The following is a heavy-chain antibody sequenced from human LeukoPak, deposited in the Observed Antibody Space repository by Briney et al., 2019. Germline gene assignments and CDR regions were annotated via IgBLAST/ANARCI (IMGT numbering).Heavy chain of an antibody. V-gene: IGHV3-74*01. J-gene: IGHJ4*02. D-gene: IGHD3-10*01. CDR2: INSDGSST. CDR3: ARGSSAGSGTAYVMFDY. CDR1: GFTFSTYW. Sequence: GGSLRLSCAASGFTFSTYWMHWVRQAPGKGLVWVSRINSDGSSTSYADSVKGRFTVSRDNAKNTMVLQVNSLRAEDTAVYFCARGSSAGSGTAYVMFDYWGQGILVTVSS.